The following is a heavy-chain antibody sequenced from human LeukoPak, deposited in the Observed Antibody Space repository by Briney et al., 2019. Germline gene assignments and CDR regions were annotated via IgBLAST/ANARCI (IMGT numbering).Heavy chain of an antibody. CDR2: ISGRDGTT. J-gene: IGHJ4*02. Sequence: GGSLRLSCAASGFTFSSYAMNWVRQAPGKGLEWVSAISGRDGTTYYADSVKGRFTISRDNSKNTLCLQMSSLRAEDTAVYYCAKTDSSDYSYYFDYWGQGTLVTVSS. V-gene: IGHV3-23*01. CDR1: GFTFSSYA. D-gene: IGHD3-22*01. CDR3: AKTDSSDYSYYFDY.